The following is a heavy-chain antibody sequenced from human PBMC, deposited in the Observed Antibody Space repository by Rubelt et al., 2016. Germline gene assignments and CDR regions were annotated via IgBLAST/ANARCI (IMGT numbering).Heavy chain of an antibody. CDR1: GFTFGRYW. J-gene: IGHJ4*02. CDR3: GSGVRNPD. V-gene: IGHV3-7*05. CDR2: INEAGTES. Sequence: EVQLVESGGGLVQPGGSLTLSCAASGFTFGRYWMSWVRQAPGRGLEWLANINEAGTESYYVDSVKGRFTLSRDNAKNSLYLKVSSVRAEDTGVYDCGSGVRNPDCGQGTLVTVSS.